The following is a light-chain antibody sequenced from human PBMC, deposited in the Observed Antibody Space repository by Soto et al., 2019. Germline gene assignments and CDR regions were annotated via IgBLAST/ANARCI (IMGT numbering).Light chain of an antibody. J-gene: IGKJ1*01. CDR2: GVS. V-gene: IGKV3-15*01. Sequence: EIVLTQSPATLSVSPGERATLSCRASQSVSSNLAWYQRKPGQAPRLLIYGVSTRATGIPARFSGSGSGTEFTLTISSLQSEDFAVYYCQQYNNWPWTFGQGTKVDIK. CDR3: QQYNNWPWT. CDR1: QSVSSN.